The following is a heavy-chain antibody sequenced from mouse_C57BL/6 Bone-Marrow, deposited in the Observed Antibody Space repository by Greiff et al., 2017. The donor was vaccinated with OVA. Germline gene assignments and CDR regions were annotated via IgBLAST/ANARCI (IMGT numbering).Heavy chain of an antibody. CDR1: GYTFTDYY. J-gene: IGHJ2*01. Sequence: QVQLQQSGAELVRPGASVKLSCKASGYTFTDYYINWVKQRPGQGLEWIARIYPGSGNTYYNEKFKGKATLTAEKSSSTAYMQLSSLTSEDSAVYFCARWGIYYGNWYFDYWGQGTTLTVSS. CDR3: ARWGIYYGNWYFDY. CDR2: IYPGSGNT. V-gene: IGHV1-76*01. D-gene: IGHD2-1*01.